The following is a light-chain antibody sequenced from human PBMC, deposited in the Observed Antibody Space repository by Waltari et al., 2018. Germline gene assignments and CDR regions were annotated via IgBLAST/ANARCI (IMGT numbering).Light chain of an antibody. CDR1: QSVSRT. J-gene: IGKJ1*01. Sequence: EIVLTQSPGTLSLSPGERATLSCRASQSVSRTLAWYQQKPGQAPRLLIYGASIRATGIPDRFSGSGSGTDFSLTISRLEPEYFAVYYCQHYVRLPVTFGQGTKVEIK. CDR2: GAS. V-gene: IGKV3-20*01. CDR3: QHYVRLPVT.